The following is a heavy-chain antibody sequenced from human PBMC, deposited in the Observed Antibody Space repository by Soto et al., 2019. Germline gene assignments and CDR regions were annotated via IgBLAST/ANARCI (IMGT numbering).Heavy chain of an antibody. V-gene: IGHV3-23*01. Sequence: HPAGSLRLSCASSVLTFSNYPMSCVRHSPGKWLEWVSGISGSGETPYYADSVKGRFTTSRDNYKNMLYLQMNSLRAEDTAVYYCAKDRRITMVRGVLRAFESWGQGNLVIVSS. D-gene: IGHD3-10*01. J-gene: IGHJ4*01. CDR1: VLTFSNYP. CDR2: ISGSGETP. CDR3: AKDRRITMVRGVLRAFES.